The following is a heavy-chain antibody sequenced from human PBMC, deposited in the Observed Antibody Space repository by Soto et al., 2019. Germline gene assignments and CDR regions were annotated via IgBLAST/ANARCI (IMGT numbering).Heavy chain of an antibody. CDR3: ARERYYGMDV. CDR2: IYYSWST. Sequence: SETLSLTCTVSGGSISSYYWSWIRQPPGKGLEWIGYIYYSWSTNYNPSLKSRVTISVDTSKNQFSLKLSSVTAADTAVYYCARERYYGMDVCGQGPTVTVSS. V-gene: IGHV4-59*01. CDR1: GGSISSYY. J-gene: IGHJ6*02.